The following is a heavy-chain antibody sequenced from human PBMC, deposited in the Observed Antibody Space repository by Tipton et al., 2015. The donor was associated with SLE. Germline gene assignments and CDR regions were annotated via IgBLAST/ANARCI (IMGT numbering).Heavy chain of an antibody. CDR1: GGSISSYY. V-gene: IGHV4-59*01. J-gene: IGHJ4*02. Sequence: GLVKPSETLSLTCTVSGGSISSYYWSWIRQPPGKGLEWIGSIYYSGSTYYNPSLKSRVTISVDTSKNQFSLKLSSVTAADTAVYYCAGGGTQDTFDYWGQGTLVTVSS. D-gene: IGHD3-16*01. CDR3: AGGGTQDTFDY. CDR2: IYYSGST.